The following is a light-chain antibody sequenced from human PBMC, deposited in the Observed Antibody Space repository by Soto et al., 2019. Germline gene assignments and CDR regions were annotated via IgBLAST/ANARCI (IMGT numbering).Light chain of an antibody. CDR3: QQYGLLPPCT. CDR1: QSVSRSY. Sequence: IVLTQSRATLSLSPRDNVGGCRSLIQSVSRSYLGWYQQKPGQAPRLLMYGASIRAAGVPDRFSASGSGTDFTLNISRLAPGDFAVYYCQQYGLLPPCTFGQGTKVDI. J-gene: IGKJ1*01. V-gene: IGKV3-20*01. CDR2: GAS.